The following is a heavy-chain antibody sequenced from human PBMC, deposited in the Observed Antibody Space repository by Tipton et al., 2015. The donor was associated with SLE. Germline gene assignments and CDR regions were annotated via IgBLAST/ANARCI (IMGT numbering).Heavy chain of an antibody. J-gene: IGHJ4*02. CDR1: GYSISSGYY. CDR2: IYHSGST. D-gene: IGHD3-10*01. V-gene: IGHV4-38-2*01. CDR3: ARGVVQGVPFDY. Sequence: TLSLTCAVSGYSISSGYYWGWIRQPPGKGLEWIGSIYHSGSTYYNPSLKSRITISVDPSKSQFSLKLSSVTAADTAVYYCARGVVQGVPFDYWGQGTLVTVSS.